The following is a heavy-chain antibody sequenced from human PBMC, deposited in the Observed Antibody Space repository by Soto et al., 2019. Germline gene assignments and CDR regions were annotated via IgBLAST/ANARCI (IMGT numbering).Heavy chain of an antibody. Sequence: QVHLQESGPGLVRPSETLSLTCTVSGGSISGFYWSWIRQPAGKGPEWIGRIYSSGSTSYNPSLKSRLTMSVDTSKNYFSLNLTFVTAADTAVYYCARWTGSRRFDYWGQGRLITVSS. CDR3: ARWTGSRRFDY. J-gene: IGHJ4*02. CDR2: IYSSGST. D-gene: IGHD1-1*01. CDR1: GGSISGFY. V-gene: IGHV4-4*07.